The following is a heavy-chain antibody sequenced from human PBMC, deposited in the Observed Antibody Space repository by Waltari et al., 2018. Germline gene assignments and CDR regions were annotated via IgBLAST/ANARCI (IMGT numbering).Heavy chain of an antibody. CDR1: GYTFTGYY. J-gene: IGHJ1*01. V-gene: IGHV1-2*06. CDR2: INPNSGGT. D-gene: IGHD3-22*01. Sequence: QVQLVQSGAEVKKPGASVKVSCKASGYTFTGYYMHWVRQAPGQGLEWMGRINPNSGGTNYAQKFQGRVTMTRDTSISTAYMELSRLRSDDTAVYYCARDGGGDSSGYYYLSLQHWGQGTLVTVSS. CDR3: ARDGGGDSSGYYYLSLQH.